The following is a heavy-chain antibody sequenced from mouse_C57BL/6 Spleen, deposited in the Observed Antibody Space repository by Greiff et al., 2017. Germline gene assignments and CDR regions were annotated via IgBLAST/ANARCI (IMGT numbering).Heavy chain of an antibody. CDR3: AREEDYSNYRGFAY. CDR2: IHPNSGST. CDR1: GYTFTSYW. D-gene: IGHD2-5*01. J-gene: IGHJ3*01. Sequence: VKLQESGAELVKPGASVKLSCKASGYTFTSYWMHWVKQRPGQGLEWIGMIHPNSGSTNYNEKFKSKATLTVDKSSSTAYMQLSSLTSEDSAVYYCAREEDYSNYRGFAYWGQGTLVTVSA. V-gene: IGHV1-64*01.